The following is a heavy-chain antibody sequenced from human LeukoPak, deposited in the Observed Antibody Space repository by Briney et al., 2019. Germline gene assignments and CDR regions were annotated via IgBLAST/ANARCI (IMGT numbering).Heavy chain of an antibody. V-gene: IGHV3-21*01. CDR2: ISSSSSYI. Sequence: PGGSLRLSCATSGFTFSSYSMNWVRQAPGKGLEWVSSISSSSSYIYYADSVKGRFTISRDNAKNSLYLQMNSLRAEDTAVYYCAPYPLAEDFQHWGQGTLVAVSS. J-gene: IGHJ1*01. CDR3: APYPLAEDFQH. CDR1: GFTFSSYS.